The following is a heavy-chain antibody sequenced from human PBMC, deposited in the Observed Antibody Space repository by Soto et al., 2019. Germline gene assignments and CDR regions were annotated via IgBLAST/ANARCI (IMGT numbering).Heavy chain of an antibody. J-gene: IGHJ3*02. V-gene: IGHV3-7*05. CDR2: IRKDGSQR. CDR3: ARDVSPGSSGLYFDAFDI. D-gene: IGHD6-25*01. Sequence: EVQLVESGGGLVQPGGSLTLSCAASEFAFSSYWMTWVRQAPGKGLEWVANIRKDGSQRSYLDSVRGRFTISRANSKNSLYLQMNSLRAEDTALYFCARDVSPGSSGLYFDAFDILGQGTMVTVSS. CDR1: EFAFSSYW.